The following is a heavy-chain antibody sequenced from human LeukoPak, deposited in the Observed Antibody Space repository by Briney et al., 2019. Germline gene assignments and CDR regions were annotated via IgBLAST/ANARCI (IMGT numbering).Heavy chain of an antibody. D-gene: IGHD2-2*03. V-gene: IGHV3-74*01. CDR3: ARDMDFRINWFDP. CDR1: GFTFSSYS. CDR2: INSDGSST. Sequence: PGGSLRLSCAASGFTFSSYSMNWVRQAPGKGLVWVSRINSDGSSTSYADSVKGRFTISRDNAKNTLYLQMNSLRAEDTAVYYCARDMDFRINWFDPWGQGTLVTVSS. J-gene: IGHJ5*02.